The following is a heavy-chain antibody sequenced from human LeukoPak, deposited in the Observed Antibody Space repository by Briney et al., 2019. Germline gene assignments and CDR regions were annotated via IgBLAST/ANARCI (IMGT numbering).Heavy chain of an antibody. D-gene: IGHD4-23*01. CDR1: GYTYTSNY. Sequence: ASVKVSCKASGYTYTSNYIHWVRQAPGQGLEWMGMIYPRDGSTSYAQKFQGRVTVTRDTSTSTVHMELSGLRSEDTAVYYCARAGYGGNLDYWGQGTLVTVSS. CDR2: IYPRDGST. V-gene: IGHV1-46*01. CDR3: ARAGYGGNLDY. J-gene: IGHJ4*02.